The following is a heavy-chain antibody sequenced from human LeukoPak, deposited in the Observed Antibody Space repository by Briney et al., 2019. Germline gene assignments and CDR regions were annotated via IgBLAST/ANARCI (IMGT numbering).Heavy chain of an antibody. V-gene: IGHV4-59*05. CDR3: ARSTVRVLEEYFQH. CDR1: GGSISSYY. J-gene: IGHJ1*01. D-gene: IGHD4-17*01. Sequence: SETLSLTCTVSGGSISSYYWSWIRQPPGKGLEWIGSIYYSGSTYHNPSLKSRVTISVDTSKNQFSLKLSSVTAADTAVYYCARSTVRVLEEYFQHWGQGTLVTVSS. CDR2: IYYSGST.